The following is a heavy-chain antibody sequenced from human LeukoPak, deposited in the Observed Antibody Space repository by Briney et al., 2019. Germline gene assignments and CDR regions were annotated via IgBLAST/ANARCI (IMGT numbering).Heavy chain of an antibody. J-gene: IGHJ4*02. D-gene: IGHD6-13*01. CDR2: ISSSGSTI. Sequence: GGSLRLSCAASGFTFSSYEMNWVRQAPGKGLEWVSYISSSGSTIYYADSVKGRFTISRDNAKNTLYLQMNSLRAEDTAVYYCAKAGHRYSSSWYRDFDYWGQGTLVTVSS. CDR1: GFTFSSYE. CDR3: AKAGHRYSSSWYRDFDY. V-gene: IGHV3-48*03.